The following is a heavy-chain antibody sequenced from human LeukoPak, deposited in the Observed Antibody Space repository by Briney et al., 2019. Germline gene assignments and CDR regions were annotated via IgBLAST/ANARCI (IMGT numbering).Heavy chain of an antibody. CDR2: INPNSGGT. J-gene: IGHJ4*02. CDR1: GYTFTVYY. CDR3: ARFTVGATPNW. V-gene: IGHV1-2*02. D-gene: IGHD1-26*01. Sequence: ASVTVSCKASGYTFTVYYMHWVRQAPGQGLEWMGWINPNSGGTNYAQKFQGRVTMTRNTSISTAYMELSSLRSEDTAVYYCARFTVGATPNWWGQGTLVTVSS.